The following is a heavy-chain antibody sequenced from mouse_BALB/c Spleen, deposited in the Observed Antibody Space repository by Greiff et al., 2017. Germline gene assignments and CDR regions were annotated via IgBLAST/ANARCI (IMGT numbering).Heavy chain of an antibody. J-gene: IGHJ2*01. V-gene: IGHV1S137*01. Sequence: VQLQQSGAELVRPGVSVKISCKGSGYTFTDYAMHWVKQSHAKSLEWIGVISTYYGDASYNQKFKGKATMTVDKSSSTAYMELARLTSEDSAIYYCAREGSTMITPGPYYFDYWGQGTTLTVSS. CDR1: GYTFTDYA. D-gene: IGHD2-4*01. CDR2: ISTYYGDA. CDR3: AREGSTMITPGPYYFDY.